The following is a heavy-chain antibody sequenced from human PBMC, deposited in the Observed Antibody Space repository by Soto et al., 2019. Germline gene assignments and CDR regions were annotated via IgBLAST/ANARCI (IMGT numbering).Heavy chain of an antibody. D-gene: IGHD6-19*01. CDR3: ARRTSGWYYFDY. V-gene: IGHV4-39*01. Sequence: SETLSLTCTVSGGSVSSSDSYWGWIRQPPGKGLEWIGSIYYSGSTYYNPSLKGRVTISVDASKNQFSLKLSSVTAADSAVYSCARRTSGWYYFDYWGQGTLVTVSS. J-gene: IGHJ4*02. CDR1: GGSVSSSDSY. CDR2: IYYSGST.